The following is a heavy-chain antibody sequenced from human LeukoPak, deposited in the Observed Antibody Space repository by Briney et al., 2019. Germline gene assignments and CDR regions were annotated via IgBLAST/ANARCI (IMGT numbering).Heavy chain of an antibody. J-gene: IGHJ3*02. Sequence: GGSLRLSCAASGFIFSTYAMSWVRQAPGKGLEWVAVISYDGSNKYYADSVKGRFTISRDNSKNTLYLQMNSLRAEDTAVYYCACMTPSTTVVSRRQNDAFDIWGQGTMVTVSS. D-gene: IGHD4-23*01. V-gene: IGHV3-30-3*01. CDR1: GFIFSTYA. CDR3: ACMTPSTTVVSRRQNDAFDI. CDR2: ISYDGSNK.